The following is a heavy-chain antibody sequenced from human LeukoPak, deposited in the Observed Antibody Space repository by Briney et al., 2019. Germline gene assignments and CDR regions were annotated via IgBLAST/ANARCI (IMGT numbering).Heavy chain of an antibody. D-gene: IGHD2-15*01. J-gene: IGHJ6*02. CDR3: ARDPRSGGSWSWVYYYYYYGMDV. V-gene: IGHV3-7*01. CDR1: GFTFSSYW. Sequence: PGGSLRLSCAASGFTFSSYWMNWARQAPGKGLEWVASINHNGNVNYYVDSVKGRFTISRDNSKNTLYLQMNGLRAEDTAVYYCARDPRSGGSWSWVYYYYYYGMDVWGQGTTVTVSS. CDR2: INHNGNVN.